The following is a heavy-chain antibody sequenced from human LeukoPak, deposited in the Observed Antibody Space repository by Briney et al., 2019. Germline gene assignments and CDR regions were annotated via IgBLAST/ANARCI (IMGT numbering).Heavy chain of an antibody. CDR2: ISGSGAST. V-gene: IGHV3-23*01. J-gene: IGHJ4*02. CDR1: GFTFNSYA. Sequence: PGGSLRLSCAASGFTFNSYAMSWVRQAPGKGLEWVSTISGSGASTYYADSVKGRFTISRDNSKNTLYLQMNSLRAEDTAVYYCARDWGSGSYSIFDYWGQGTLVTVSS. D-gene: IGHD1-26*01. CDR3: ARDWGSGSYSIFDY.